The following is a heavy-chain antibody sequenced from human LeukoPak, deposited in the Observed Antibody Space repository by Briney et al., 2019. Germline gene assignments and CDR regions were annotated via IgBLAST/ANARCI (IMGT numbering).Heavy chain of an antibody. Sequence: ASVKVSCKASGYTFTSYAMNWVRRAPGQGLEWMGWINTNTGNPTYAQGFTGRFVFSLDTSVSTAYLQISSLKAEDTAVYYCARDPRRDILTGYYGFDPWGQGTLVTVSS. V-gene: IGHV7-4-1*02. CDR2: INTNTGNP. D-gene: IGHD3-9*01. CDR3: ARDPRRDILTGYYGFDP. J-gene: IGHJ5*02. CDR1: GYTFTSYA.